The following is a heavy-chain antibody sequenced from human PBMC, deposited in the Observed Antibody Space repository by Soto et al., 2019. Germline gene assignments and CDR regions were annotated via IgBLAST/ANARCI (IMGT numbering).Heavy chain of an antibody. D-gene: IGHD1-1*01. Sequence: WTWSRQAPGKELEWIGYMYYTGDTNYNPSLKSRVSISIDKSKNLFSLNLTSVTAADTAIYYCARLVTGEAAGTFWFDPWRQGTQVTVSS. CDR3: ARLVTGEAAGTFWFDP. V-gene: IGHV4-59*01. CDR2: MYYTGDT. J-gene: IGHJ5*02.